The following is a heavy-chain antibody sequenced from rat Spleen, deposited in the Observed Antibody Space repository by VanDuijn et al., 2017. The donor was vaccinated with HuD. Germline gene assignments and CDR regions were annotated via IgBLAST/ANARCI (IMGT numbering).Heavy chain of an antibody. CDR1: GFTFSHYD. Sequence: EVQLVESGGGLVQPGRSLKLSCAASGFTFSHYDMAWVRQAPKKGLEWVATISYDGRTTNHRDSVKGRFTTSRDNARSTLYLQMDSLSAEDTATYYCARCFDLWGQGVMVTVSS. CDR3: ARCFDL. J-gene: IGHJ2*01. V-gene: IGHV5-7*01. CDR2: ISYDGRTT.